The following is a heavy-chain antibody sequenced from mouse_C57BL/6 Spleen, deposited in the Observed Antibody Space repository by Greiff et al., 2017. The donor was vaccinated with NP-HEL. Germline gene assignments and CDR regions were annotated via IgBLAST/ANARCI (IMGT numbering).Heavy chain of an antibody. J-gene: IGHJ2*01. CDR1: GFTFSSYG. CDR2: ISSGGSYT. CDR3: ASPGNDRYYFDY. Sequence: EVHLVESGGDLVKPGGSLKLSCAASGFTFSSYGMSWVRQTPDQRLEWVATISSGGSYTYYPDSVKGRSTISRDNAKNTLYLQMSSLKSEDTAMYYCASPGNDRYYFDYWGQGTTLTVSS. D-gene: IGHD2-2*01. V-gene: IGHV5-6*01.